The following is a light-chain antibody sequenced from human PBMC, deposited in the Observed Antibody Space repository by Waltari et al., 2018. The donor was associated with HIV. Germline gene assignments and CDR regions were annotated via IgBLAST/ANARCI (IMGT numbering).Light chain of an antibody. Sequence: QSALTQPASVSGSPGQSITISCTGTSSAVGAYNYVSWYHQYPGKAPKLMIYEVSTRPSGVSNRFSGSKSGNTASLTISGLQAEDEADYYCSSYTSSTTPLYVFGTGTKVTVL. CDR1: SSAVGAYNY. V-gene: IGLV2-14*01. CDR3: SSYTSSTTPLYV. CDR2: EVS. J-gene: IGLJ1*01.